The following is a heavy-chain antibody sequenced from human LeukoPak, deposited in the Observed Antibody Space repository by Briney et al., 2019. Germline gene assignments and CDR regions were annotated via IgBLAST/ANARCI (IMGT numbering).Heavy chain of an antibody. Sequence: GGSLRLSCAASGFTVSSNHMSWVRQAPGKGLDWVSVIYSGGSTYYADSVKSRFTISRDNSKNTLYLQMNGLRAEDTAVYYCARAYYYESGGYYLAYWGQGTLVTVSS. J-gene: IGHJ4*02. CDR1: GFTVSSNH. D-gene: IGHD3-22*01. V-gene: IGHV3-53*01. CDR3: ARAYYYESGGYYLAY. CDR2: IYSGGST.